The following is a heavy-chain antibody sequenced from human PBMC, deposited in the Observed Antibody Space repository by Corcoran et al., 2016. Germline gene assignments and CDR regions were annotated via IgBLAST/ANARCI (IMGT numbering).Heavy chain of an antibody. CDR2: INPSGGST. D-gene: IGHD5-12*01. CDR3: AREPMGCYDKRGVDYYYDGMDV. J-gene: IGHJ6*02. Sequence: QVQLVQSGAEVKKPGASVKVSCKASGYTFTSYYMHWVRQAPGQGLEWMGIINPSGGSTSYAQKFQGRVTMTRDTSTSTVYMELSSLRSEDTAVYDCAREPMGCYDKRGVDYYYDGMDVWGQGTTVTVSS. CDR1: GYTFTSYY. V-gene: IGHV1-46*01.